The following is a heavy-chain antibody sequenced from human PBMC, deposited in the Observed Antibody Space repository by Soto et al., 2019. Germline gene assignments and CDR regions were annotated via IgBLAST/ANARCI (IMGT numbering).Heavy chain of an antibody. CDR2: INHSGST. CDR1: GGSFRGYY. D-gene: IGHD3-22*01. CDR3: ASSEYYYDSSGYYALS. Sequence: QVQLQQWGAGLLKPSETLSLTCAVYGGSFRGYYWSWIRQPPGKGLEWIGEINHSGSTNYNPSLKSRVTISVDTSKNQFSLKLRSVTAADTAVYDCASSEYYYDSSGYYALSWGQGTLVTVSS. J-gene: IGHJ5*02. V-gene: IGHV4-34*01.